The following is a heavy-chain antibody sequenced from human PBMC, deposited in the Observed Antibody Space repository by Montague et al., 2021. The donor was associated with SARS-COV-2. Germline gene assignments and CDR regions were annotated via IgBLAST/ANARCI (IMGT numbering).Heavy chain of an antibody. D-gene: IGHD4-23*01. J-gene: IGHJ4*02. CDR3: AKASRGYGGDFDS. Sequence: SETLSLTCTVSGDSISNYYWSWIRQPPGKGLEWIGYIYYSGSTNYNPSLKSRVTISVDTSKNQFSLKLSSVTAADTAVYYCAKASRGYGGDFDSWGQGTLVTVSS. V-gene: IGHV4-59*01. CDR1: GDSISNYY. CDR2: IYYSGST.